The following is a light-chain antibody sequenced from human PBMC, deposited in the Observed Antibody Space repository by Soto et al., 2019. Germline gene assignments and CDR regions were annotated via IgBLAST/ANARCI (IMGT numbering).Light chain of an antibody. J-gene: IGLJ2*01. CDR2: ADS. Sequence: SYELTQPPSVSGAPGQTASITCGGNNIGTKSVHWYQQRPGQAPVLVVYADSDRPSGIAERFSGSNSGDTATLTISRVEAGDEADYYCQMWDSSSDHVVFGGGTKLTVL. CDR1: NIGTKS. V-gene: IGLV3-21*02. CDR3: QMWDSSSDHVV.